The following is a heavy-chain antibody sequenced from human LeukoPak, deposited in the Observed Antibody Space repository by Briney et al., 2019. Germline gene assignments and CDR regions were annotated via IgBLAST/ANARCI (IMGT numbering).Heavy chain of an antibody. D-gene: IGHD1-7*01. CDR3: ARDLKRQVELPPVGNWFDP. CDR1: GYSISSGYY. Sequence: SETLSLTCAVSGYSISSGYYWGWIRQPPGKGLEWIGSIYHIGSTYYNPSLKSRVTISVDTSKNQFSLKLSSVTAADTAVYYCARDLKRQVELPPVGNWFDPWGQGTLVTVSS. J-gene: IGHJ5*02. CDR2: IYHIGST. V-gene: IGHV4-38-2*02.